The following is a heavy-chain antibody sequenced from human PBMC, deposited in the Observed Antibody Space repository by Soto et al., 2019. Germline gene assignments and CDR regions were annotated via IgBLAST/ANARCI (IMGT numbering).Heavy chain of an antibody. V-gene: IGHV4-31*11. CDR1: GASISSDAYY. CDR2: ISYTGTT. Sequence: SETLSLTCAVSGASISSDAYYWSWIRQHPGKGLEWIGYISYTGTTYYNPSLKGRVTISVGTSKNQFSLKLTSVTAADTALYYCARYRFSDTWSKFDYWGQGTLVTVSS. D-gene: IGHD3-16*02. J-gene: IGHJ4*02. CDR3: ARYRFSDTWSKFDY.